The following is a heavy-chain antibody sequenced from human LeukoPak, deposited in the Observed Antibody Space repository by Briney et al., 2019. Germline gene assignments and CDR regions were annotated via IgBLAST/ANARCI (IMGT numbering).Heavy chain of an antibody. D-gene: IGHD4-17*01. CDR3: TTHGDHLYYFDY. Sequence: GRSLRLSCTASGFTFGDYATSWVRQAPGKGLEWVGFIRSKVYGGTTEYAASVKGRFTISRDDSKSIAYLQMSSLKTEDTAVYYCTTHGDHLYYFDYWGQGTLVTVSS. CDR2: IRSKVYGGTT. J-gene: IGHJ4*02. V-gene: IGHV3-49*04. CDR1: GFTFGDYA.